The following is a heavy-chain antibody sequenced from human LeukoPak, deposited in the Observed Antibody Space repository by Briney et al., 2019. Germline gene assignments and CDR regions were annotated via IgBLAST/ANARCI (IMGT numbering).Heavy chain of an antibody. Sequence: GSSVKVSCKASGGTFSSYAISWVRQAPGQGLEWMGRIIPIFGTANYAQKFQGRVTITTDESTSTAYMELSSLRSEDTAVYYCATADFWSDPDAFDIWGQGTMVTVSS. J-gene: IGHJ3*02. V-gene: IGHV1-69*05. D-gene: IGHD3-3*01. CDR2: IIPIFGTA. CDR3: ATADFWSDPDAFDI. CDR1: GGTFSSYA.